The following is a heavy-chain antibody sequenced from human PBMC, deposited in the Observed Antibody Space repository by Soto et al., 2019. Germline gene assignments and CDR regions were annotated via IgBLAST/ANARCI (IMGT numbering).Heavy chain of an antibody. Sequence: PSETLSLTCTVSGGSISSSSYYWGWIRQPPGKGLEWIGSIYYSGSTYYDPSLKSRVTISVDTSKNQFSLKLSSVTAADTAVYYCARLGGTHTIFGIFDYWGQGTLVTVSS. CDR1: GGSISSSSYY. CDR2: IYYSGST. CDR3: ARLGGTHTIFGIFDY. D-gene: IGHD3-3*01. V-gene: IGHV4-39*01. J-gene: IGHJ4*02.